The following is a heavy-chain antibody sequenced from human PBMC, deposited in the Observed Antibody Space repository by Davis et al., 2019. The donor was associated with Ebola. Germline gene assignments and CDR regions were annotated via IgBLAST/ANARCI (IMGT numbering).Heavy chain of an antibody. Sequence: ASVKVSCKASGYTFTGYYIHWVRQAPGQGLEWMGRINPNSGGTNYAQKFQGRVTMTRDTSISTAYMELSRLRSDDTAVYYCFARPPNYVDYWGQGTLVTVSS. J-gene: IGHJ4*02. CDR2: INPNSGGT. V-gene: IGHV1-2*06. CDR3: FARPPNYVDY. CDR1: GYTFTGYY.